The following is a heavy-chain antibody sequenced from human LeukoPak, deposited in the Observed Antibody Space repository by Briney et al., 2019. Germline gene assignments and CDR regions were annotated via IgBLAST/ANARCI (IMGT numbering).Heavy chain of an antibody. CDR1: GGTFSSYA. D-gene: IGHD4-17*01. J-gene: IGHJ4*02. CDR2: IIPIFGTA. CDR3: ARTPTTVTTMSE. V-gene: IGHV1-69*01. Sequence: SVKVSCKASGGTFSSYAISWVRQAPGQGLEWMGGIIPIFGTANYAQKFQGRVTITADESTSTAYMELSSLRSEDTAVYYCARTPTTVTTMSEWGQGTLVTVSS.